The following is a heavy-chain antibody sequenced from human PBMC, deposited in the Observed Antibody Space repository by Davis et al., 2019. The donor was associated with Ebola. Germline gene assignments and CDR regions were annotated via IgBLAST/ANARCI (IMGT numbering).Heavy chain of an antibody. CDR2: INSDGSST. J-gene: IGHJ4*02. V-gene: IGHV3-74*01. CDR3: ARDLSVYSYGIIDY. D-gene: IGHD5-18*01. CDR1: GFTFSSYW. Sequence: GESLKISCAASGFTFSSYWMHWVRQAPGKGLVWVSRINSDGSSTSYADSVKGRFTISRDNAKNTLYLQMNSLRAGDTAVYYCARDLSVYSYGIIDYWGQGTLVTVSS.